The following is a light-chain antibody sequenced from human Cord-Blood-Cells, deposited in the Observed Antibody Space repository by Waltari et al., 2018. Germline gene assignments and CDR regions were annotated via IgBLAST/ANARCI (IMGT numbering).Light chain of an antibody. CDR1: QSIISY. CDR2: AAS. V-gene: IGKV1-39*01. Sequence: DIQMTQSPSSLSASVGDRVTITCRASQSIISYLNWYQQKPGKAPKLLIYAASSLQSGVPSRFSGSGSGTDFTLTISRLQPEYFATYYCQQSYSTPYTFGQGTKLEIK. J-gene: IGKJ2*01. CDR3: QQSYSTPYT.